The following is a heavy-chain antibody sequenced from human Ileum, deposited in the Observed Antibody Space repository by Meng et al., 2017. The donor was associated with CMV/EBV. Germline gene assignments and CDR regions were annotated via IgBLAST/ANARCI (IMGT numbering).Heavy chain of an antibody. CDR2: MDIDGTTR. CDR1: GFTFSSYA. J-gene: IGHJ4*02. Sequence: GESLKISCAASGFTFSSYAMHWVRQAPGKGLEWVAFMDIDGTTRYNGDIVKGRFIVSRDKSKNTLFLQLNRLRVEDTAVYYCVGHQGGPREGVRMVWGQGTLVTVSS. V-gene: IGHV3-30*02. D-gene: IGHD3-10*01. CDR3: VGHQGGPREGVRMV.